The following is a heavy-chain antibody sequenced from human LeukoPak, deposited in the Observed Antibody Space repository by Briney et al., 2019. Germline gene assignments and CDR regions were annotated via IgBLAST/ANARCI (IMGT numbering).Heavy chain of an antibody. CDR2: IYPGDSDT. D-gene: IGHD6-13*01. Sequence: GESLKISCKGSGYSFTSYWIGWVRQMPGKGLEWMGNIYPGDSDTRYSPSFQGQVTISADKSISTAYLQWSSLKASDTAMYYCARHETSHQPVLDDYYYGMDVWGQGATVTVSS. J-gene: IGHJ6*02. CDR1: GYSFTSYW. V-gene: IGHV5-51*01. CDR3: ARHETSHQPVLDDYYYGMDV.